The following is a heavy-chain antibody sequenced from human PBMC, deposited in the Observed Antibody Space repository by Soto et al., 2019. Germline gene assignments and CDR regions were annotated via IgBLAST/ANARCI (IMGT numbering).Heavy chain of an antibody. CDR1: GGSLSGYY. J-gene: IGHJ5*02. CDR2: FYATGSN. CDR3: VRDGTKNLRDRFDP. D-gene: IGHD1-1*01. Sequence: ETLSLTCNVSGGSLSGYYWSWIRQPPGKGLEWIGRFYATGSNDYNPSLKSRITMSVDMSKRQFSLTLRSVTAADTAIYYCVRDGTKNLRDRFDPWGRGILVTVSS. V-gene: IGHV4-4*07.